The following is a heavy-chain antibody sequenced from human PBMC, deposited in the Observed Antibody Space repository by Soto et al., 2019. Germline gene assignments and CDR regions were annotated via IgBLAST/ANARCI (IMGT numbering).Heavy chain of an antibody. J-gene: IGHJ6*02. CDR3: ARARYFDWLPIYYYYGMDV. D-gene: IGHD3-9*01. CDR2: INAGNGNT. Sequence: ASVKVSCKASGYTFTSYAMHWVRQAPGQRLEWMGWINAGNGNTKYSQKFQGRVTITRDTSASTAYMELSSLRSEDTAVYYCARARYFDWLPIYYYYGMDVWGQGTTVTVSS. CDR1: GYTFTSYA. V-gene: IGHV1-3*01.